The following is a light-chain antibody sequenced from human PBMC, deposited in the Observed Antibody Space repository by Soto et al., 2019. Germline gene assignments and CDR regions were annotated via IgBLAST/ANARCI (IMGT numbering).Light chain of an antibody. CDR3: SSYTSTSFVI. Sequence: QSALTQPASVSGSPGQSITISCTGSSSDIGDYKYVSWYKQHPGKAPQLMIYDVSNRPSGVSNRFSGSKSGNTASLTISGLQAEDEVDYYCSSYTSTSFVIFCGGTKLTVL. V-gene: IGLV2-14*01. J-gene: IGLJ2*01. CDR2: DVS. CDR1: SSDIGDYKY.